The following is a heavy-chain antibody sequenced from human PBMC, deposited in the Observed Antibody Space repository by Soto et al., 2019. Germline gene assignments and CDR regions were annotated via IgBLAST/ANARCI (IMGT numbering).Heavy chain of an antibody. CDR1: GGTFTSYA. CDR3: AMPSAVTHDAFDI. D-gene: IGHD3-10*01. CDR2: ILPFFRTA. J-gene: IGHJ3*02. V-gene: IGHV1-69*13. Sequence: SVKVSCKASGGTFTSYAVSWIRQAPGQGVEWMGGILPFFRTAEYTQKFRGRVRITADESTATLNMVLSSLRHEDTAIYYCAMPSAVTHDAFDIWGPGTMVTVSS.